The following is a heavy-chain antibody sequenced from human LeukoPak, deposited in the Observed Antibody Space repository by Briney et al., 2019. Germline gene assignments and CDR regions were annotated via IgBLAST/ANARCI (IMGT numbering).Heavy chain of an antibody. CDR2: INPSGDNT. D-gene: IGHD5-24*01. J-gene: IGHJ4*02. Sequence: ASVKVSCKASGYTFTSYYMHWVRQAPEQGLEWMAIINPSGDNTNYAQKFQGRVTMTRDTPTSTVYMEVSSLRSDDTAVYYCARGRTNGFNTFDYWGPGTLVTVSS. V-gene: IGHV1-46*01. CDR1: GYTFTSYY. CDR3: ARGRTNGFNTFDY.